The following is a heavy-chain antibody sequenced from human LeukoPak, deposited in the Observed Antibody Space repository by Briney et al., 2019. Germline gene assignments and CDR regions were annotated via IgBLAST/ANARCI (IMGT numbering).Heavy chain of an antibody. CDR3: AKDTALDMLTGRYGMDV. V-gene: IGHV3-9*01. D-gene: IGHD3-9*01. J-gene: IGHJ6*02. Sequence: SLRLSCAASGFTFDDYAMHWVRQAPGKGLEWVSGISWNSGSVGYADSVKGRFTISRDNAKNSLYLQMNSLRGEDTALYYCAKDTALDMLTGRYGMDVWGQGTTVTVSS. CDR2: ISWNSGSV. CDR1: GFTFDDYA.